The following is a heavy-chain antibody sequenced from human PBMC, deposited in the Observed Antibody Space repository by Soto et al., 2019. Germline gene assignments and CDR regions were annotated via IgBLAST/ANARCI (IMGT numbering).Heavy chain of an antibody. D-gene: IGHD2-8*01. CDR1: GFTFSSYS. CDR3: ARGSKTNYHNWFAP. CDR2: ISSSSSTI. J-gene: IGHJ5*02. Sequence: EVQLVESGGGLVQPGGSLRLSCAASGFTFSSYSMNWVRQAPGKGLEWVSYISSSSSTIYYADSVKGRFTISRDNAKNSLYLQMNSLRDEDTAVYYCARGSKTNYHNWFAPWGQGTLVTVSS. V-gene: IGHV3-48*02.